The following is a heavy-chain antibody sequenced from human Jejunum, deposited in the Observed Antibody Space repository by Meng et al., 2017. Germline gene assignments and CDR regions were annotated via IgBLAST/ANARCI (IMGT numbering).Heavy chain of an antibody. CDR1: GGSVNSAGYQ. J-gene: IGHJ4*02. CDR2: AST. V-gene: IGHV4-61*08. CDR3: ARDHMGSLDY. Sequence: QGQPQEPGPGLVRPSETLSLIFSVSGGSVNSAGYQWGWIRQPPGKGLEWIGYASTNYNPSLKSRVTISVDTSKNQFSLRLTSVTAADTAVYYCARDHMGSLDYWGQGILVTVSS. D-gene: IGHD1-26*01.